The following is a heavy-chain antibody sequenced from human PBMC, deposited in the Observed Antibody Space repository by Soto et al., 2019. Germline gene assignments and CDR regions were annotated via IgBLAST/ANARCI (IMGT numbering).Heavy chain of an antibody. J-gene: IGHJ4*02. Sequence: SETLSLTCTVSGGSVSSGSYYWSWIRQPPGKGLEWIGYIYYSGSTNYNPSLKSRVTISVDTSKNQFSLKLSSVTAADTAVYYCARTDSNGEYYFDYWGQGTLVTVSS. D-gene: IGHD1-1*01. CDR3: ARTDSNGEYYFDY. V-gene: IGHV4-61*01. CDR2: IYYSGST. CDR1: GGSVSSGSYY.